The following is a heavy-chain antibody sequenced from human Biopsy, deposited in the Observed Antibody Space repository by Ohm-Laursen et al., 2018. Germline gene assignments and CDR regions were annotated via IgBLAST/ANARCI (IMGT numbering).Heavy chain of an antibody. Sequence: GTLSLTCPVSGDSVTKYFWSWIRQPLGKGLEWIGYASYSGNTKYNPSLKSRVIISADTSKNQFSLKLSSVTAADTAMYYCAAYYYDSSGYFYAFHYWGQGTLVTVSS. CDR3: AAYYYDSSGYFYAFHY. CDR1: GDSVTKYF. CDR2: ASYSGNT. D-gene: IGHD3-22*01. J-gene: IGHJ4*02. V-gene: IGHV4-59*08.